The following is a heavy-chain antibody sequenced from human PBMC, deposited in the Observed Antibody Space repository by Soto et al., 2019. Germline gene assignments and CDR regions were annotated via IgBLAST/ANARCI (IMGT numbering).Heavy chain of an antibody. CDR3: VRLKPWFDP. V-gene: IGHV4-39*01. CDR2: MYYSGST. J-gene: IGHJ5*02. Sequence: QLQLQESGPGLVKPSETLSLTCTVSGGSINSSSYYWGWIRQPPGKGLEWIGSMYYSGSTYYNPSLKSRVTISVDTSKNQFSLWLSSVIAADTAVYYCVRLKPWFDPWGQGTLVTVSS. D-gene: IGHD3-16*01. CDR1: GGSINSSSYY.